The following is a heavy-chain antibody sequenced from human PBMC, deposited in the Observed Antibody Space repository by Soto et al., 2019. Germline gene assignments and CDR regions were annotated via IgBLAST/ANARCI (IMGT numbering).Heavy chain of an antibody. Sequence: QVQLVESGGGVVQPGRSLRLSCAASGFTFSSYGMHWVRQAPGKGLEWVAVISYDGSNKYYADSVKGRFTISRDNSKNTLYLQMNSLRAEDTALYYCAKDHLYLLWFGEIDYWGQGTLVTVSS. J-gene: IGHJ4*02. CDR2: ISYDGSNK. V-gene: IGHV3-30*18. D-gene: IGHD3-10*01. CDR1: GFTFSSYG. CDR3: AKDHLYLLWFGEIDY.